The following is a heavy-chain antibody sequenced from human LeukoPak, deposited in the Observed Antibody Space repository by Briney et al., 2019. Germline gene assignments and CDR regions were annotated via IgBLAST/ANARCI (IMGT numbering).Heavy chain of an antibody. CDR2: TSDDGGKA. V-gene: IGHV3-30*04. CDR3: TRDYAHGSYGY. Sequence: PGRSLRLSCAASGFSFRRYSMHWVRQAPGKGLEWVAYTSDDGGKAIYADSVKGRVTISRDNSDNTLFLEMNGLRDDDTGVYYCTRDYAHGSYGYWGQGTLVTVSS. D-gene: IGHD3-10*01. CDR1: GFSFRRYS. J-gene: IGHJ4*02.